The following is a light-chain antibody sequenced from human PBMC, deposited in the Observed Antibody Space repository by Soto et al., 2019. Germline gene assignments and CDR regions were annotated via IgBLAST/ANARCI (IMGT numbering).Light chain of an antibody. CDR3: QQTYSTPWT. CDR1: QSISNY. V-gene: IGKV1-39*01. Sequence: DIQMTQSPSSLSGSVGERVTITCRSSQSISNYLNWYQQKPGKAPKLLIYAASGLQGGVPSRFSGRGSGTDFTLTISNLKPEDFATYCCQQTYSTPWTFGQGTKVEIK. J-gene: IGKJ1*01. CDR2: AAS.